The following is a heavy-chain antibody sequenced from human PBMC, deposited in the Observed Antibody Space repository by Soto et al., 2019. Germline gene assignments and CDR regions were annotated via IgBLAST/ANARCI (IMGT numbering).Heavy chain of an antibody. Sequence: QVQLQESGPGLVKPSQTLSITCTVSGGSISSGGYYWSWIRQHPGTGLEWIGYIYYSGSTYYNPSLKSRFTISVDTSKNQFSLKLSSVTAADTAVYYCARGREDIVVVRAAPGFDPWGQGTLVTVSS. V-gene: IGHV4-31*03. CDR1: GGSISSGGYY. CDR3: ARGREDIVVVRAAPGFDP. D-gene: IGHD2-2*01. CDR2: IYYSGST. J-gene: IGHJ5*02.